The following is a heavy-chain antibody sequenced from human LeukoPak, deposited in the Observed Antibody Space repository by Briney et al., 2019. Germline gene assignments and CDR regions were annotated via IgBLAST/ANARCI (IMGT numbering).Heavy chain of an antibody. CDR1: GFTVSSNS. CDR3: AREWKYHDF. J-gene: IGHJ4*02. V-gene: IGHV3-66*01. Sequence: GGSLSLSCAASGFTVSSNSMSWVRQAPGKGLEWVSVIYSGGSTFYADSVKGRFTISRDNSKNTLYLQMNSLRTEDTAVYYCAREWKYHDFWGQGTLVTVSS. D-gene: IGHD2-2*01. CDR2: IYSGGST.